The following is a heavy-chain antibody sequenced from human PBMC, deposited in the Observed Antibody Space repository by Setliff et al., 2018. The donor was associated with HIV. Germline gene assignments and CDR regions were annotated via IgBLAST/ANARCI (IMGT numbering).Heavy chain of an antibody. CDR2: IWYDGSQR. J-gene: IGHJ4*02. CDR1: GFTFSNFA. V-gene: IGHV3-33*06. CDR3: VKDDTSGLYYLDF. Sequence: GGSLRLSCAASGFTFSNFAMHWVRQAPGKGPEWLALIWYDGSQRYYADTVKGRFTVSRDDSKNTLYLHMNNLRVEDSAIYYCVKDDTSGLYYLDFWGQGTLVTVSS. D-gene: IGHD3-22*01.